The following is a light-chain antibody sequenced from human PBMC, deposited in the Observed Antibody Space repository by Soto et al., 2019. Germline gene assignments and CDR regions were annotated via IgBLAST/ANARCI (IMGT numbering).Light chain of an antibody. CDR1: QDISNY. CDR2: DAS. V-gene: IGKV1-33*01. CDR3: QQYDNLPPERT. Sequence: DIQMTQSPSSLSASVGDRVTITCQASQDISNYLNWYQQKPGKAPKLLIYDASNVETGVPSRFSGSGSGTDCTFTIRSLQPEDIATYYCQQYDNLPPERTFGPGTKVDIK. J-gene: IGKJ3*01.